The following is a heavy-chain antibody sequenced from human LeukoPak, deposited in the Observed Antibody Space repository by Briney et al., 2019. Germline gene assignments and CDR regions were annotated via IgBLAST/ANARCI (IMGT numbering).Heavy chain of an antibody. CDR2: ISGCGGST. D-gene: IGHD3-10*01. V-gene: IGHV3-23*01. Sequence: PGGSLTLSCAASGFTFSSYAMSWVRQAPGKGLEWVSAISGCGGSTYYADSVKGRFTISRDNSKNTLYLQMNSLRAEDTAVYYCAKDAAVTMVRGVIKIKAPSYFDYWGQGTLVTVSS. CDR3: AKDAAVTMVRGVIKIKAPSYFDY. CDR1: GFTFSSYA. J-gene: IGHJ4*02.